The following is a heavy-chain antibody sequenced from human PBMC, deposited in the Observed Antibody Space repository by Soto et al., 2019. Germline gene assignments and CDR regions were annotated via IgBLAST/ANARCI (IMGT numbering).Heavy chain of an antibody. CDR1: GFTFSGSA. CDR2: IRSKSNSYAT. V-gene: IGHV3-73*01. J-gene: IGHJ4*02. CDR3: TRGHGDYVRDY. Sequence: EVQLVESGGGLVQPGGSLKLSCAVSGFTFSGSAMHWVRQASGKGLEWVGRIRSKSNSYATAHAASVKGRFTISRDDSKNTAYLQMNSRKTEDTAVYYCTRGHGDYVRDYWGQGTLVTVSS. D-gene: IGHD4-17*01.